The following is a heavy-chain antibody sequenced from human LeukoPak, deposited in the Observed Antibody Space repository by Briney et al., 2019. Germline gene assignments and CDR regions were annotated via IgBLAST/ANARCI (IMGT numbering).Heavy chain of an antibody. CDR2: ISYDGSNK. V-gene: IGHV3-30*18. CDR3: ANSGYYYGMDV. J-gene: IGHJ6*02. CDR1: GFTFSSYG. D-gene: IGHD6-25*01. Sequence: GGSLRLSCAASGFTFSSYGMHWVRQAPGKGLEGVAVISYDGSNKYYADSVKGRFTISRDNSKNTLYLQMNSLRAEDTAVYYCANSGYYYGMDVWGQGTTVTVSS.